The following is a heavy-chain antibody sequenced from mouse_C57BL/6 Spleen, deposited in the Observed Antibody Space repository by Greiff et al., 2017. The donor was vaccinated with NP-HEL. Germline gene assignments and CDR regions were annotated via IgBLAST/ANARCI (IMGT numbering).Heavy chain of an antibody. V-gene: IGHV1-72*01. J-gene: IGHJ1*03. Sequence: VKLQQPGAELVKPGASVKLSCKASGYTFTSYWMHWVKQRPGRGLEWIGRIDPNSGGTKYNEKFKSKATLTVDKPSSTAYMQLSSLTSEDSAVYYCAREITTVVAYWYFDVWGTGTTVTVSS. CDR1: GYTFTSYW. D-gene: IGHD1-1*01. CDR2: IDPNSGGT. CDR3: AREITTVVAYWYFDV.